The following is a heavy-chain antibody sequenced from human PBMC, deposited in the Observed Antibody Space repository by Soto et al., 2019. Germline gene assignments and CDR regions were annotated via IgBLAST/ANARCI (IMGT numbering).Heavy chain of an antibody. CDR2: INAGNGNT. Sequence: QVSSGSVACKGCGYTFTGYYMHWVRQAPGQRLEWMGWINAGNGNTKYSQKFQGRVTITRDTSASTAYMELSSLRSEDTAVYYCARDKGAVRAVGAFDIWGQGTMVTISS. J-gene: IGHJ3*02. V-gene: IGHV1-3*01. D-gene: IGHD1-26*01. CDR1: GYTFTGYY. CDR3: ARDKGAVRAVGAFDI.